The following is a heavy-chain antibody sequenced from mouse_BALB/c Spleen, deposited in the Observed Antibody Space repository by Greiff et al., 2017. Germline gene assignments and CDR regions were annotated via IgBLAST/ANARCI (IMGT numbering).Heavy chain of an antibody. CDR2: IYPSDSYT. D-gene: IGHD2-4*01. J-gene: IGHJ2*01. CDR3: TIYYDYDGFFDY. V-gene: IGHV1-69*02. CDR1: GYTFTSYW. Sequence: QVQLQQPGAELVRPGASVKLSCKASGYTFTSYWINWVKQRPGQGLEWIGNIYPSDSYTNYNQKFKDKATLTVDKSSSTAYMQLSSPTSEDSAVYYCTIYYDYDGFFDYWGQGTTLTVSS.